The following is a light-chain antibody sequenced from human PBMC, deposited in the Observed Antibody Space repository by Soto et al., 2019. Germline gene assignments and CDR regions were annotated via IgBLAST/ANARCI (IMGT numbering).Light chain of an antibody. CDR3: QQSSDTLIT. J-gene: IGKJ4*01. CDR2: TSS. V-gene: IGKV1-39*01. Sequence: DIHITQSPCSLSASVGDTIIISCRASQNIRNFLNWYQWRPGQGPRLLIYTSSTLQSGVPSRFGGAGSGTEFTLTISSLQPEDFATYFCQQSSDTLITFGGGTKVDIK. CDR1: QNIRNF.